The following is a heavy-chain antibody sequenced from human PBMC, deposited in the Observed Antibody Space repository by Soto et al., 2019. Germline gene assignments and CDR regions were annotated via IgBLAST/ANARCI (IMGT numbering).Heavy chain of an antibody. J-gene: IGHJ4*02. V-gene: IGHV3-23*01. D-gene: IGHD1-1*01. Sequence: GGSLRLSCAASGFTFSSYAMSWVRQAPGKGLEWISAISASRSPTYYADSVKGRFTISRDNFKNTLYLQMNSLRGEDTAMYFCVKGRYDLLDWGPGTLVTVYS. CDR1: GFTFSSYA. CDR2: ISASRSPT. CDR3: VKGRYDLLD.